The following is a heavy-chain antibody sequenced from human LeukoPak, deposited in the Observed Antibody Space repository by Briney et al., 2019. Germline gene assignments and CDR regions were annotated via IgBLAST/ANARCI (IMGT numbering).Heavy chain of an antibody. V-gene: IGHV3-15*01. CDR2: IKSKTDGGTT. CDR1: GFTFNNAW. Sequence: GGSLRLSCAASGFTFNNAWMSWVRQAPGKGLEWVGRIKSKTDGGTTDYAAPVKGRFTISRDDSKNTLYLQMNSLRTEDTAVYYCTTDPAGGPRPYYFDYWGQGTLVTVSS. CDR3: TTDPAGGPRPYYFDY. D-gene: IGHD3-16*01. J-gene: IGHJ4*02.